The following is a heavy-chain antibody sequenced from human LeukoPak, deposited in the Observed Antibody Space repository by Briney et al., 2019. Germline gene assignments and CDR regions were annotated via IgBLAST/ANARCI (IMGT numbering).Heavy chain of an antibody. V-gene: IGHV3-11*04. CDR2: ISSSGSTI. CDR3: ARDGRDGYNSGYYFDY. J-gene: IGHJ4*02. D-gene: IGHD5-24*01. CDR1: GFTFSDYY. Sequence: GGSVRLSCAASGFTFSDYYMSWVRQAPGKGLEWVSYISSSGSTIYYADSVKGRFTISRDNAKNSLYLQMNSLRAEDTAVYYCARDGRDGYNSGYYFDYWGQGTLVTVSS.